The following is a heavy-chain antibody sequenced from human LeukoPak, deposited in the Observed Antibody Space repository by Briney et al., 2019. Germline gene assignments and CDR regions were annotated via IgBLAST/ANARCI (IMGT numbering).Heavy chain of an antibody. Sequence: PGGSLRLSCAASGVTVSSNYMTWVRQAPGKGLEWVSVIYSGGGTYYADSVKGRFTISRDNSKNTLYLQMNSLRAEDTAVYYCARDNGRSSGWYYYLEYWGQGTLVTVSS. CDR1: GVTVSSNY. D-gene: IGHD6-19*01. V-gene: IGHV3-53*01. J-gene: IGHJ4*02. CDR3: ARDNGRSSGWYYYLEY. CDR2: IYSGGGT.